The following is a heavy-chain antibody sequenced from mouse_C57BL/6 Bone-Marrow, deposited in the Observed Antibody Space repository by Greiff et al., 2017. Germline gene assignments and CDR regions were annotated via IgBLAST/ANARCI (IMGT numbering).Heavy chain of an antibody. Sequence: QVQLQQPGAELVMPGASVKLSCKASGYTFTSYWMHWVKQRPGQGLEWIGEIDPSDSYTNYNQKFKGKSTLTVDKSSSTAYMQLSSLTSEDSAVYYCARGGYCYGMDYWGQGTSVTVSS. CDR2: IDPSDSYT. CDR1: GYTFTSYW. CDR3: ARGGYCYGMDY. V-gene: IGHV1-69*01. J-gene: IGHJ4*01. D-gene: IGHD2-3*01.